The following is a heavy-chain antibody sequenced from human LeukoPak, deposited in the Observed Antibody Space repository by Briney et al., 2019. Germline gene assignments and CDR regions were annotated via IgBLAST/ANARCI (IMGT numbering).Heavy chain of an antibody. CDR2: ISLSGGTI. CDR3: ARGPSGEAS. D-gene: IGHD2-15*01. J-gene: IGHJ4*02. Sequence: PGGSLRLSCAASGFTFSSSSMNWIRQAPGKGLEWVSYISLSGGTIYDADSVKGRFTISRDDAKNSLYLQMNSLRAEDTAVYYCARGPSGEASWGQGTLVSVSS. CDR1: GFTFSSSS. V-gene: IGHV3-48*01.